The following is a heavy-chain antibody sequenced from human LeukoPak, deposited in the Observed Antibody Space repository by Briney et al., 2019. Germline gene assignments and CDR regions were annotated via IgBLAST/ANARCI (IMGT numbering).Heavy chain of an antibody. CDR2: IRSKANSYAT. V-gene: IGHV3-73*01. Sequence: PGGSLRLSCAASGFTFSGSSMHWVRQASGKGLEWVGRIRSKANSYATAYAASVKGRFTISRDDAKNTAYLQMNILKTEDTAVYYCTSITMVRGVIACDIWGQGTMVTVSS. J-gene: IGHJ3*02. CDR3: TSITMVRGVIACDI. D-gene: IGHD3-10*01. CDR1: GFTFSGSS.